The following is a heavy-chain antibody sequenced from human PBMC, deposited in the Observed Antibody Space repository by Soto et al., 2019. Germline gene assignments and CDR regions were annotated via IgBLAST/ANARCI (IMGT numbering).Heavy chain of an antibody. J-gene: IGHJ4*02. CDR2: ISAYNGDT. CDR1: GYAFTIYV. D-gene: IGHD2-8*01. Sequence: ASVKVSCKASGYAFTIYVYAWVRQAPGQGLEWMGWISAYNGDTNYAQKFQDRVTLTTDTSTTTVHMELRNLGSDDTAVYYCARSGAYCTSITCLFDSFWGLGTLVTVSS. V-gene: IGHV1-18*01. CDR3: ARSGAYCTSITCLFDSF.